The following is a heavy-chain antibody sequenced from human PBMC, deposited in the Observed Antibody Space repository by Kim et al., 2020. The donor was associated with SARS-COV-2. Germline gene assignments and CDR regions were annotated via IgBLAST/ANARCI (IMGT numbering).Heavy chain of an antibody. J-gene: IGHJ3*02. CDR1: GFTFSNYW. CDR2: INSDGSTT. CDR3: ACWVRGAYDASDI. Sequence: GGSLRLSCAASGFTFSNYWMHWVRQAPGKGLVWVSRINSDGSTTNYADSAKVRFTISRDNAKNTLYLQMNSLRAEDTAIYYCACWVRGAYDASDIWGQGTMVTVSS. D-gene: IGHD3-10*01. V-gene: IGHV3-74*01.